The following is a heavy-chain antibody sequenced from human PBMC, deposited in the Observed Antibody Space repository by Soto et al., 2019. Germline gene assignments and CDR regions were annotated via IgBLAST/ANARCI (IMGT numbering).Heavy chain of an antibody. V-gene: IGHV1-46*01. CDR1: GYTFTSYY. D-gene: IGHD5-18*01. CDR3: ARDGIQLWDYYYYGMDV. J-gene: IGHJ6*02. Sequence: PGESLKISCKGSGYTFTSYYMHWVRQAPGQGLEWMGIINPSGGSTSYAQKFQGRVTMTRDTSTSTVYMELSSLRSEDTAVYYCARDGIQLWDYYYYGMDVWGQGTTVTVSS. CDR2: INPSGGST.